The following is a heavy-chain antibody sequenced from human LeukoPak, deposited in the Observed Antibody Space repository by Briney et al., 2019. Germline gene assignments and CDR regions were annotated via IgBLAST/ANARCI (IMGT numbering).Heavy chain of an antibody. CDR2: INPNSGGT. CDR1: GYTFTGYY. V-gene: IGHV1-2*04. Sequence: ASVKVSCKASGYTFTGYYMHWVRQAPGQGLEWMAWINPNSGGTNYAQKFQGWVTMTRDTSISTAYMELSRLRSDDTAVYYCARDTIAVAAPTGYYFDYWGQGTLVTVSS. J-gene: IGHJ4*02. D-gene: IGHD6-19*01. CDR3: ARDTIAVAAPTGYYFDY.